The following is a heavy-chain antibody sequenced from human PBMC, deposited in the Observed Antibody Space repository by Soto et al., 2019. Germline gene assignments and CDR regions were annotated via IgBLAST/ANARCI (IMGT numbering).Heavy chain of an antibody. D-gene: IGHD5-12*01. J-gene: IGHJ4*02. CDR1: GGSISSYY. Sequence: SETLSLTCTVSGGSISSYYWSWIRQPPGKGLEWIGYIYYSGSTNYNPSLKSRVTISVDTSKNQFSLKLSSVTAADTAVYYCSRAYGGYADYWGQGALVTVSS. CDR2: IYYSGST. CDR3: SRAYGGYADY. V-gene: IGHV4-59*01.